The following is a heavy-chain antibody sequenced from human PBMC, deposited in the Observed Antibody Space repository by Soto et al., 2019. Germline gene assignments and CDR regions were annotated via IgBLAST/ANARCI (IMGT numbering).Heavy chain of an antibody. J-gene: IGHJ6*02. D-gene: IGHD6-13*01. CDR1: GGSINSGDYA. CDR3: AGIRIAAAGGGLDV. V-gene: IGHV4-30-2*01. CDR2: IYHSGST. Sequence: QLQLQESGSGLVKPSQTLSLTCGVSGGSINSGDYAWSWIRQPPGKGLEWMGYIYHSGSTYYNPSLKSRVTILIDRSKNQFSLKLSSVTAADTAVYYCAGIRIAAAGGGLDVWGQGTTVTVPS.